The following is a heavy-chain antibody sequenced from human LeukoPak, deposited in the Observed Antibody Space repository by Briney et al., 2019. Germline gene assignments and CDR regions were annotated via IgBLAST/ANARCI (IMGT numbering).Heavy chain of an antibody. D-gene: IGHD3-22*01. CDR2: INHSGSI. Sequence: SETLSLTCAVYGGSFSGYYWSWIRQPPGKGLEWIGEINHSGSINYNPSLKSRVTISVDTSKNQFSLKLSSVTAADTAVYYCARGRPGYKNYYDSSGYPSVCFDYWGQGTLVTVSS. V-gene: IGHV4-34*01. J-gene: IGHJ4*02. CDR1: GGSFSGYY. CDR3: ARGRPGYKNYYDSSGYPSVCFDY.